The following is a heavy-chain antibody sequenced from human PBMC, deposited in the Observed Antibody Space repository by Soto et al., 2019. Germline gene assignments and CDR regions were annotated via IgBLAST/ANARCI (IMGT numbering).Heavy chain of an antibody. CDR1: GGTFSSYD. CDR2: INPIFGTA. V-gene: IGHV1-69*13. CDR3: ARGQVGIGTSYTNFDY. Sequence: ASVKVSCKASGGTFSSYDISWVRQAPGQGLEWMGGINPIFGTANYAQKFQGRVTITADESTSTAYMELSSLRSEDTAVYYCARGQVGIGTSYTNFDYWGQGTLVTVSS. J-gene: IGHJ4*02. D-gene: IGHD1-1*01.